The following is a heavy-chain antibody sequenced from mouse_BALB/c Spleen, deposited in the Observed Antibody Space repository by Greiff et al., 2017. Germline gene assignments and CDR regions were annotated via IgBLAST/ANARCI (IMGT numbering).Heavy chain of an antibody. J-gene: IGHJ4*01. Sequence: VQLVESGAELVRPGVSVKISCKGSGYTFTDYAMHWVKQSHAKSLEWIGVISTYYGDASYNQRFKGKATMTVDKSSSTAYMELARLTSEDSAIYYCARQLGLRYYAMDYWGQGTSVTVSS. CDR1: GYTFTDYA. CDR3: ARQLGLRYYAMDY. V-gene: IGHV1S137*01. CDR2: ISTYYGDA. D-gene: IGHD3-1*01.